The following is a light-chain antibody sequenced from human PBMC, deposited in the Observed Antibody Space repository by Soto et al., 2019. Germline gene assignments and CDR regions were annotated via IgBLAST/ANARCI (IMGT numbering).Light chain of an antibody. Sequence: QSALTQPASVSGSPGQSITISCIGTSSDIGAYNYVSWYQQHPGKVPKLMIYEVTNRPSGLSNRFSGSKSGNTASLTISGLQAEDEAEYFCSSYSSTSTLYVFVTGTKLTGL. CDR3: SSYSSTSTLYV. J-gene: IGLJ1*01. CDR2: EVT. V-gene: IGLV2-14*01. CDR1: SSDIGAYNY.